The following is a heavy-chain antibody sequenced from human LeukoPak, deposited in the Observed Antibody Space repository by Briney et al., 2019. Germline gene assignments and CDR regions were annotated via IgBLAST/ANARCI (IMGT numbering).Heavy chain of an antibody. V-gene: IGHV4-39*01. CDR2: IYYSGST. CDR3: ARLPRHGWLTPPYYFDY. Sequence: PSETLSLTCTVSGGSISSSSYYWGWIRQPPGKGLEWIGSIYYSGSTYYNPSLKSRVTISVDTSKNQFSLKLSSVTAADTAVYYCARLPRHGWLTPPYYFDYWGQGTLVTVSS. J-gene: IGHJ4*02. CDR1: GGSISSSSYY. D-gene: IGHD5-12*01.